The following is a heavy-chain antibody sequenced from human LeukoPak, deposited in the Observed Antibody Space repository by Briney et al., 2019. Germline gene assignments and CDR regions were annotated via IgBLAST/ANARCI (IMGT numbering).Heavy chain of an antibody. D-gene: IGHD2-15*01. CDR1: GYSFTSYW. J-gene: IGHJ5*02. V-gene: IGHV5-51*01. Sequence: GESLKISCKGSGYSFTSYWIGWVRQMPGKGLEWMGIIYPGDSDTRYSPSFQGEVTISADKSISTAYLQWSSLKASDTAMYYCARHPPFLEVASSRGWFDTWGQGTLVTVSS. CDR2: IYPGDSDT. CDR3: ARHPPFLEVASSRGWFDT.